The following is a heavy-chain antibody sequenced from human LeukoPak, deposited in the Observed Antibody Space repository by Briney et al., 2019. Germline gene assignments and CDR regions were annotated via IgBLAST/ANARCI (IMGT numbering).Heavy chain of an antibody. V-gene: IGHV3-74*01. D-gene: IGHD3-22*01. CDR2: ISTDGSNT. CDR1: EFTFSSYW. J-gene: IGHJ4*02. Sequence: SGGSLRLSCAASEFTFSSYWMHWVRQAPGKGLVWVSRISTDGSNTNYADSVKGRFTISRDNAKNTLYLQMNSLRAEDTAVYYCARVRSGYVFDYWGQGTPVTVSS. CDR3: ARVRSGYVFDY.